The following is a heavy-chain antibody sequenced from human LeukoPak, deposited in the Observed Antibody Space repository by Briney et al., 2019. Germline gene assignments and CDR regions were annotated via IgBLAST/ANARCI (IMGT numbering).Heavy chain of an antibody. V-gene: IGHV1-69*01. D-gene: IGHD3-22*01. CDR1: GGTFSSYA. CDR3: ARADYYDSSGYTDAFDI. Sequence: GTAVKVSCKASGGTFSSYAISWVRQAPGQGLEWMGGIIPVFGTANYAQKFQGRVTITADESTSTAYMELSSLRSEDTPVYYCARADYYDSSGYTDAFDIWGQGTMVTVSS. CDR2: IIPVFGTA. J-gene: IGHJ3*02.